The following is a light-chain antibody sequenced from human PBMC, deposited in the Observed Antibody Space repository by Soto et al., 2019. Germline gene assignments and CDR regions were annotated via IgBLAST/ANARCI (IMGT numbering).Light chain of an antibody. V-gene: IGKV1-33*01. J-gene: IGKJ3*01. CDR3: QQYDNLLCT. CDR1: QDISNY. CDR2: DAS. Sequence: DIQMTQSPSSLSASVGDRVTITCQASQDISNYLNWYQQKPGKAPKLLIYDASNLETGVPSRFSGGGSGTDFTFTISSLQTEDIATYYCQQYDNLLCTFGPGTKVDIK.